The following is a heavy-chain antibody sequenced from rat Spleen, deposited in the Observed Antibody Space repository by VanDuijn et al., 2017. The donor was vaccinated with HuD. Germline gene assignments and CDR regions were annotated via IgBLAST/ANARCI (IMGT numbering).Heavy chain of an antibody. CDR3: ARGGFFRY. V-gene: IGHV5-29*01. J-gene: IGHJ2*01. CDR1: GLSFSNYD. CDR2: ISYDGSST. D-gene: IGHD1-6*01. Sequence: EVQLVESGGGLVQPGRSMKLSCAASGLSFSNYDMAWVRQAPTKGLEWVATISYDGSSTYYRDSVKGRFTISRDNAKNHLYLQMDTLRSEDSATYYCARGGFFRYWGQGVMVTVSS.